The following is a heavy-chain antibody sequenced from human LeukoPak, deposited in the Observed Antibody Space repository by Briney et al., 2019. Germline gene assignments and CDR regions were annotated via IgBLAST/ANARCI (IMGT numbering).Heavy chain of an antibody. CDR3: TTDLGYCSGGSCYIRSYYYGMDV. J-gene: IGHJ6*02. D-gene: IGHD2-15*01. CDR1: GFTFSNAW. Sequence: GGSLRLSCAASGFTFSNAWMTWVRQAPGKGLEWVGRIKSKTDDATTDYAAPVKGRFTISRDDSKNTLYLEMNTLQTEDTAVYYCTTDLGYCSGGSCYIRSYYYGMDVWGQGTTVTVSS. CDR2: IKSKTDDATT. V-gene: IGHV3-15*01.